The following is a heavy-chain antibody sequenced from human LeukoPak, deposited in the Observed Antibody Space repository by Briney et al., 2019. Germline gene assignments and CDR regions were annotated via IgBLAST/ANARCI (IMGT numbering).Heavy chain of an antibody. J-gene: IGHJ3*02. V-gene: IGHV3-21*01. Sequence: PGGSLRLSCAASGFTFSSYSMNWVRQAPGKGLEWVSSISSSSSYIYYADSVKGRFTISRDNAKNSLYLQMNSLRAEDTAVYYCARGANHDYGDYLDAFDIWGQGTMVTVSS. CDR2: ISSSSSYI. CDR1: GFTFSSYS. CDR3: ARGANHDYGDYLDAFDI. D-gene: IGHD4-17*01.